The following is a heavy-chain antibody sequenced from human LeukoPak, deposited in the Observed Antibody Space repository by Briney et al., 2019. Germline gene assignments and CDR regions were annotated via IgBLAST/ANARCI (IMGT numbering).Heavy chain of an antibody. J-gene: IGHJ4*02. CDR1: GGSISSSSYY. CDR2: IYYSGST. CDR3: ASSIAANFDY. Sequence: SETLSLTCTVSGGSISSSSYYWGWIRQPPGQGLEWIGSIYYSGSTYYNPSLKSRVTISVDTSKNQFSLKLSSVTAADTAVYYCASSIAANFDYWGQGTLVTVSS. D-gene: IGHD6-6*01. V-gene: IGHV4-39*01.